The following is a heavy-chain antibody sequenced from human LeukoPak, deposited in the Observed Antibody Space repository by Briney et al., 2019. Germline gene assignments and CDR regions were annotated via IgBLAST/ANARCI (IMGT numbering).Heavy chain of an antibody. CDR1: GFTVSSNY. CDR2: IYSGGST. CDR3: ARDRGSSGFFDY. J-gene: IGHJ4*02. D-gene: IGHD3-22*01. Sequence: GGSLRLSCAASGFTVSSNYMSWVRQAPGKGLEWVSVIYSGGSTYYADSVKGRFTISRDNSKNMLYLQMNSLRAEDTAVYYCARDRGSSGFFDYWGQGTLVTVSS. V-gene: IGHV3-53*01.